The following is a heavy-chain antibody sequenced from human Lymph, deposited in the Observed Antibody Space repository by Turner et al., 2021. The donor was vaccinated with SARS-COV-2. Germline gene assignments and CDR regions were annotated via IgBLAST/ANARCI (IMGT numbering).Heavy chain of an antibody. CDR2: ISVSGGST. Sequence: VQLLESGGGLVQPGGSLRLSCSASAFTFNSYAMSWVRQAPGKGMEWGSAISVSGGSTYYADSVKGRFTISRDNSKNTLYLQMNSLRAEDTAVYYCAKGSQGGWLFTYYFDYWGQGTLVTVSS. CDR3: AKGSQGGWLFTYYFDY. D-gene: IGHD3-22*01. V-gene: IGHV3-23*01. CDR1: AFTFNSYA. J-gene: IGHJ4*02.